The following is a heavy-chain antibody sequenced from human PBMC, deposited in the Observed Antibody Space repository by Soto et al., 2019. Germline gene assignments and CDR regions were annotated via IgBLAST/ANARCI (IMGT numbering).Heavy chain of an antibody. V-gene: IGHV6-1*01. Sequence: SQTLSLPCAVPGDSVSSNTASWNWIRQSPSRGLESLGRTYFRSKWYNDYAVSVKSRIIINPDTSNNQFSLQLISVTPEDTAVYFCSKGDNLGPKTGYAFDPWGQGIMVTVSS. D-gene: IGHD5-12*01. CDR1: GDSVSSNTAS. J-gene: IGHJ5*02. CDR2: TYFRSKWYN. CDR3: SKGDNLGPKTGYAFDP.